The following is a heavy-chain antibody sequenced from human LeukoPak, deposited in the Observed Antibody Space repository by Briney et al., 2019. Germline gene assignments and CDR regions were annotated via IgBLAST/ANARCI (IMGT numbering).Heavy chain of an antibody. CDR3: ARDGTRLVTYYYYYMDV. J-gene: IGHJ6*03. CDR2: IYSSGST. V-gene: IGHV4-61*02. D-gene: IGHD2-21*02. CDR1: GGSISSGSYY. Sequence: SQTLSLTCTVSGGSISSGSYYWSWIRQPAGKGLEWIGRIYSSGSTNYNPSLKSRVTMSVDTSKNQFSLKLSSVTAADTAVYYCARDGTRLVTYYYYYMDVWGKGTTVTVSS.